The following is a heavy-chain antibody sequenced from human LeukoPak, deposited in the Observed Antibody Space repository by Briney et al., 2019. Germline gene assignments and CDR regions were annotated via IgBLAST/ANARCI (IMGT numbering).Heavy chain of an antibody. D-gene: IGHD3-22*01. J-gene: IGHJ4*02. V-gene: IGHV3-11*01. Sequence: GGSLRLSCAASGFTFSDYYMSWLRQAPGKGLEWVSYISSSGSTIYYADSVKGRFTISRDNAKNSLYLQMNSLRAEDTAVYYCAREYYYDSSGYVRYWGQGTLVTVSS. CDR1: GFTFSDYY. CDR3: AREYYYDSSGYVRY. CDR2: ISSSGSTI.